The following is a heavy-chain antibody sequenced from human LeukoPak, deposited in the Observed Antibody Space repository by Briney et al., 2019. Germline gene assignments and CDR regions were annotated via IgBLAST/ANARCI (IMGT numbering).Heavy chain of an antibody. Sequence: PSETLSLTCTVSGGSISSYYWSWIRQPPGKGLEWIGYVYYSGSTNYNPSLKSRVTISVDTSKNQFSLKLSSVTAADTAVYYCARGPYCSSTSCSSEYYYYYMDVWGKGTTVTVSS. V-gene: IGHV4-59*01. D-gene: IGHD2-2*01. J-gene: IGHJ6*03. CDR1: GGSISSYY. CDR3: ARGPYCSSTSCSSEYYYYYMDV. CDR2: VYYSGST.